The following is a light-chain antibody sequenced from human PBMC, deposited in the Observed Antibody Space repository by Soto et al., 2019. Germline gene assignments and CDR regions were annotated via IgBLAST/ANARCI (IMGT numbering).Light chain of an antibody. CDR3: QQRSNWPPIT. V-gene: IGKV3-11*01. Sequence: VVTQSASTLSLSPGERATLSCRASQTVRNNYLAWYQQKPGQAPRLLIYDASNRATGIPARFSGSGSGTDFTLTISSVEPEDFAVYYCQQRSNWPPITFGQATRWRL. CDR2: DAS. CDR1: QTVRNNY. J-gene: IGKJ5*01.